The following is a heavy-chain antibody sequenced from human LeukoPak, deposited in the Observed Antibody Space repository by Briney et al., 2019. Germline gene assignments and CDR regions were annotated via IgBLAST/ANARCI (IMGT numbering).Heavy chain of an antibody. J-gene: IGHJ4*02. CDR3: AKDRSGSYYVGFDY. Sequence: GRSLRLSCAASGFTFDDYAMHWVRQAPGKGLEWVSGISWNSGSIGYADSLKGRFTISRDNAKNSLYLQMNSLRAEDTALYYCAKDRSGSYYVGFDYWGQGTLITVSS. CDR2: ISWNSGSI. V-gene: IGHV3-9*01. D-gene: IGHD1-26*01. CDR1: GFTFDDYA.